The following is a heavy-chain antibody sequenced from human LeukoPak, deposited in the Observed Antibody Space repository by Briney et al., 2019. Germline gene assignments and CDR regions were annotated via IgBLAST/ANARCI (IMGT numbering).Heavy chain of an antibody. CDR3: AKDGVVCSFDY. J-gene: IGHJ4*02. CDR2: ISYDGSNK. D-gene: IGHD2-15*01. V-gene: IGHV3-30*18. CDR1: GFTFSSYG. Sequence: PGGSLRLSCAASGFTFSSYGMHWVRQAPGKGLEWVAVISYDGSNKYYADSVKGRFTISRDNSKNTLYLQMNSLRAEDTAVYYCAKDGVVCSFDYWGQGTLVTVSS.